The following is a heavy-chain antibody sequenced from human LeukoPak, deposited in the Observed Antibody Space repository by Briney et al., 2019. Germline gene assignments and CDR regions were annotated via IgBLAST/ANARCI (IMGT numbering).Heavy chain of an antibody. Sequence: GASVKVSCKASGYTFTSYYMHWVRQAPGQGLEWMGIINPGGGSTSYAQKFQGRVTITADESTSTAYMELSSLRSEDTAVYYCAREVPNYYGMDVWGQGTTVTVSS. V-gene: IGHV1-46*01. CDR1: GYTFTSYY. CDR3: AREVPNYYGMDV. J-gene: IGHJ6*02. CDR2: INPGGGST.